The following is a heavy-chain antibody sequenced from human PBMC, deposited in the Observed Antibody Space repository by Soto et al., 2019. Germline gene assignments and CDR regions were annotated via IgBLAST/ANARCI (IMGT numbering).Heavy chain of an antibody. D-gene: IGHD1-1*01. CDR2: INPNSGGT. V-gene: IGHV1-2*02. Sequence: GASVKVSCKASGYTFSDYYIHWVRQAPGQGLEWRGWINPNSGGTKYAPKVQGGVTMTRDTSITTAYMDLSRLRSGDTAVYYCAKEPSTAKPEGVDFWAQGTMVTVSS. CDR3: AKEPSTAKPEGVDF. CDR1: GYTFSDYY. J-gene: IGHJ4*02.